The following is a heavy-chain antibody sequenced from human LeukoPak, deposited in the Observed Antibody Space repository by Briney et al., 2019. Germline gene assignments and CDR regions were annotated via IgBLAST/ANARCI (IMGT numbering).Heavy chain of an antibody. CDR3: ARVVGGYLQADY. CDR1: GGSISSGGYY. CDR2: IYYSGST. J-gene: IGHJ4*02. Sequence: SETLSLTCTVSGGSISSGGYYWSWGRQHPGKGLEWIGYIYYSGSTYYNPSLKSRVTISVDTSKNQFSLKLSSVTAADTAVYYCARVVGGYLQADYWGQGTLVTVSS. D-gene: IGHD3-22*01. V-gene: IGHV4-31*03.